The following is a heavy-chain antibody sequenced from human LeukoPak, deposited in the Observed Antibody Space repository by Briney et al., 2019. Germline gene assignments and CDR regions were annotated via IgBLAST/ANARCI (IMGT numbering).Heavy chain of an antibody. D-gene: IGHD6-19*01. CDR2: SGGGGRDT. J-gene: IGHJ3*02. CDR3: ARRGGSNGWGAFDI. V-gene: IGHV3-23*01. CDR1: GFTFRNHA. Sequence: PGGSLRRSCVGSGFTFRNHAMNWVRLAPGEGLEWISTSGGGGRDTYYGDSVKGRFTISRDNSKNILYLQMNSLNGADTALYYCARRGGSNGWGAFDIWGQGTMVTVSS.